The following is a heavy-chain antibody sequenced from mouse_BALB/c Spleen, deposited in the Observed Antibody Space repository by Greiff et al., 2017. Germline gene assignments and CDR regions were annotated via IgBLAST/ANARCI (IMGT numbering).Heavy chain of an antibody. D-gene: IGHD2-4*01. CDR3: TRRITTEGYFDY. CDR1: GYSFTSYW. CDR2: IYPGNSDT. V-gene: IGHV1-5*01. Sequence: EVQLQQSGTVLARPGASVKMSCKASGYSFTSYWMHWVKQRPGQGLEWIGAIYPGNSDTSYNQKFKGKAKLTAVTSASTAYMELSSLTNEDSAVYYCTRRITTEGYFDYWGQGTTLTVSS. J-gene: IGHJ2*01.